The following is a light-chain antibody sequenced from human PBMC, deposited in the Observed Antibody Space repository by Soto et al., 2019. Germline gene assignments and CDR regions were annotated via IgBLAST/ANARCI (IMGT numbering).Light chain of an antibody. Sequence: DIQMTQSPSTLSASVGDRVTITCRASQSISSWLAWYQQKPGKAPKLLIYKASSLEIGVPSRFSGSGSGTAFTLTISSLQPDDFATYYCQQYNSFPTFGQGTKVEIK. V-gene: IGKV1-5*03. CDR2: KAS. J-gene: IGKJ1*01. CDR1: QSISSW. CDR3: QQYNSFPT.